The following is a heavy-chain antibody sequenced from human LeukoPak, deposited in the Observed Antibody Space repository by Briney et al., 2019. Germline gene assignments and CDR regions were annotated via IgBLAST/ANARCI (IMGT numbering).Heavy chain of an antibody. J-gene: IGHJ5*02. CDR1: GYTFSGYY. CDR2: INPNSGGT. D-gene: IGHD3-10*01. V-gene: IGHV1-2*02. CDR3: ARTLWFGELSNWFDP. Sequence: ASVKVSGKASGYTFSGYYMHWVRQAPGQGLEWMGWINPNSGGTNYAQKFQGRVTMTRDTSISTAYMELSRLRSDDTAVYYCARTLWFGELSNWFDPWGQGTLVTVSS.